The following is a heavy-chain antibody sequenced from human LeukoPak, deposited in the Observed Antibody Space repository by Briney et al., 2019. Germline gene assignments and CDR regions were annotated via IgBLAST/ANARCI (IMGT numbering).Heavy chain of an antibody. CDR2: ISWDGGST. Sequence: GGSLRLSCAASGFTFDRYSMYWVRQAPGKGLEWVSLISWDGGSTYYADSVKGRFTISRDNSKNSLYLQMNSLRTEDTALYYCAKDGCSSTSWPYYYYYYMDVWGKGTTVTVSS. V-gene: IGHV3-43*01. CDR1: GFTFDRYS. CDR3: AKDGCSSTSWPYYYYYYMDV. D-gene: IGHD2-2*01. J-gene: IGHJ6*03.